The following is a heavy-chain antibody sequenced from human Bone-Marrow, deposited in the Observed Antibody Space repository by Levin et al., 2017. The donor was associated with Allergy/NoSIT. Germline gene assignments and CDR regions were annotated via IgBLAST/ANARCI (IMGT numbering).Heavy chain of an antibody. J-gene: IGHJ4*02. CDR3: AHRPPPKDGDYFDY. D-gene: IGHD4-17*01. Sequence: SGPTLVKPTQTLTLTCTFSGFSLSTTGVAVGWIRQPPGKALEWLALIYWDDEKRYSPSLKSRLTVTKDTSKNQVVLTMTNMDPVETATYYCAHRPPPKDGDYFDYWGQGTLVTVSS. V-gene: IGHV2-5*02. CDR2: IYWDDEK. CDR1: GFSLSTTGVA.